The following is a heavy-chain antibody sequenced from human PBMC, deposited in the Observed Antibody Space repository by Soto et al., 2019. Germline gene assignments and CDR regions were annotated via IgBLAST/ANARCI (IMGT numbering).Heavy chain of an antibody. Sequence: SETLSLTCTVFGGSINNYYWSWIRQPPGKGLEWIGYIHYSGSTKYNAALKSRVTMSVDMSKDQLSLRLTSVTASDTAVYYCVRYSRSSTYFEYWGLGALVTVSS. CDR2: IHYSGST. J-gene: IGHJ4*02. CDR3: VRYSRSSTYFEY. CDR1: GGSINNYY. V-gene: IGHV4-59*12. D-gene: IGHD6-6*01.